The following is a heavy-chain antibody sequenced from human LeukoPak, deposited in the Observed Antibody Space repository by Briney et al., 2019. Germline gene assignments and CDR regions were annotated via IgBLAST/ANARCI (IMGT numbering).Heavy chain of an antibody. CDR3: ARDGAVAGTNLY. V-gene: IGHV3-21*01. J-gene: IGHJ4*02. CDR2: ISSSSYI. D-gene: IGHD6-19*01. CDR1: GFTFSSYS. Sequence: PGGSLRLSCAASGFTFSSYSMNWVRQAPGKGLEWVSSISSSSYIYYADSVKGRFTISRDNAKNSLYLQMNSLRAEDTAVYYCARDGAVAGTNLYWGQGTLVTVSS.